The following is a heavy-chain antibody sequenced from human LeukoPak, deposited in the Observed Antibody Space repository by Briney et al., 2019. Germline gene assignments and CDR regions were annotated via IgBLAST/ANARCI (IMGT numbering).Heavy chain of an antibody. J-gene: IGHJ1*01. V-gene: IGHV4-34*01. D-gene: IGHD3-22*01. CDR1: GGSFSGYY. Sequence: SETLSLTCAVYGGSFSGYYWSWIRQPPGKGLEWIGEINHSGSTNYNPSLKSRVTISVDTSKNQSSLKLSSVTAADTAVYYCARGYYDSSGYRLAEYFQHWGQGTLVTVSS. CDR3: ARGYYDSSGYRLAEYFQH. CDR2: INHSGST.